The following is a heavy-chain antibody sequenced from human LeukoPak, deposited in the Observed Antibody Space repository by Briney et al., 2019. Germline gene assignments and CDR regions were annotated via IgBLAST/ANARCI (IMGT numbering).Heavy chain of an antibody. CDR2: IGGSGGST. D-gene: IGHD2-2*01. J-gene: IGHJ5*02. Sequence: GGSLRLSCAASGFTFSSYAMSWVRQAPGKGLDWVSAIGGSGGSTFYADSVEGRFTISRDNSRDTLYLQMNSLRAEDTAVYYCAKGYCASTTCYSRFDPWGQGTLVTVSS. V-gene: IGHV3-23*01. CDR1: GFTFSSYA. CDR3: AKGYCASTTCYSRFDP.